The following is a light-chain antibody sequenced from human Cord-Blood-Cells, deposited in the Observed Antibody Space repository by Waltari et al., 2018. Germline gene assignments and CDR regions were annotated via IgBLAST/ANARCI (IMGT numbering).Light chain of an antibody. V-gene: IGKV3-11*01. J-gene: IGKJ4*01. CDR2: DAS. CDR1: QSVSRY. CDR3: QQRSNWPLT. Sequence: EIVLTQSPAPLSLSPGERATLSCRASQSVSRYLAWYQQKPGQAPRHLIYDASNRATGIPARFSGSGSGTDFTLTISSLEPEDFAVYYCQQRSNWPLTFGGGTKVEIK.